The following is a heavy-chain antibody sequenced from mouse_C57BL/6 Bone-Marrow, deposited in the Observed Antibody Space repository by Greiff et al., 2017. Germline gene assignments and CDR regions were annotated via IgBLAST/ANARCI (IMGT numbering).Heavy chain of an antibody. CDR2: IDPSDSYT. V-gene: IGHV1-69*01. Sequence: QVQLQQSGAELVMPGASVKLSCKASGYNFTSYWMHWVKQRPGQGLEGIGEIDPSDSYTNYNQKFKGKSTLTVDKSSSTAYMQLSSLTSEDSAVYYCARWGYYYGSSHWYFDVWGTGTTVTVSS. CDR3: ARWGYYYGSSHWYFDV. CDR1: GYNFTSYW. D-gene: IGHD1-1*01. J-gene: IGHJ1*03.